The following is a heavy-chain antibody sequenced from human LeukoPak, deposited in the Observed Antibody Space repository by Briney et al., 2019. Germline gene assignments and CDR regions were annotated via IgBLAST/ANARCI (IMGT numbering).Heavy chain of an antibody. CDR2: ISAYNGNT. Sequence: AASVKVSCKASGYTFTSYGISWVRQAPGQGLEWMGWISAYNGNTNYAQKLQGRATMTTDTSTSTAYMELRSLRSDDTAVYYCARNSNYGYYFDYWGQGTLVTVSS. CDR1: GYTFTSYG. J-gene: IGHJ4*02. CDR3: ARNSNYGYYFDY. V-gene: IGHV1-18*01. D-gene: IGHD4-11*01.